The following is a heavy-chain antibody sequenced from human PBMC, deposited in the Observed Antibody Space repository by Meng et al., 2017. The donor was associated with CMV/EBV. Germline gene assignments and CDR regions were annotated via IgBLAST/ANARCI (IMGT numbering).Heavy chain of an antibody. D-gene: IGHD5-18*01. CDR2: IYWNDDK. CDR3: AHSEIQLWVFDY. V-gene: IGHV2-5*01. J-gene: IGHJ4*02. CDR1: GFSLRTCGVG. Sequence: LSGFSLRTCGVGVGWIRQPPGKALEWLALIYWNDDKPYSPSLKSRLTITKDTSKNQVVLTMTNMDPVDTATYYCAHSEIQLWVFDYWGQGTLVTVSS.